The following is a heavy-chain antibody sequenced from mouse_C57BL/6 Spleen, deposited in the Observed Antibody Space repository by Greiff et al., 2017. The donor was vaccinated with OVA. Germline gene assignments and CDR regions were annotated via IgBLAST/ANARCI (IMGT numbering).Heavy chain of an antibody. Sequence: QVQLQQPGAELVKPGASVKLSCKASGYTFTSYWMHWVKQRPGQGLEWIGMIYPNSGSTNYNEKFKSKATLTVDKSSSPAYMQLSSLTSEDSAVYYCARSGDGRDYFDYWGQGTTLTVSS. CDR1: GYTFTSYW. CDR3: ARSGDGRDYFDY. D-gene: IGHD2-3*01. CDR2: IYPNSGST. V-gene: IGHV1-64*01. J-gene: IGHJ2*01.